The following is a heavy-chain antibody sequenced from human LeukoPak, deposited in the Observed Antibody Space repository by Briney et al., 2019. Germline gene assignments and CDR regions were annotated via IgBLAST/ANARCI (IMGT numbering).Heavy chain of an antibody. CDR1: GYTFTSYA. J-gene: IGHJ5*02. V-gene: IGHV7-4-1*02. CDR2: INTNTGNP. Sequence: ASVKVSCKASGYTFTSYAMNWVRQAPGQGLEWMGWINTNTGNPTYAQGFTGRFVFSLDTSVSTAYLQINSLEVDDTAVYYCARDHGSQKYWFDPWGQGTLVTVS. CDR3: ARDHGSQKYWFDP. D-gene: IGHD1-26*01.